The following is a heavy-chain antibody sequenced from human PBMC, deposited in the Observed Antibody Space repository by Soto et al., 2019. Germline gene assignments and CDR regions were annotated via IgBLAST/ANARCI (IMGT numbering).Heavy chain of an antibody. J-gene: IGHJ4*02. CDR3: ARRQEYTSTLVFDY. Sequence: GESLKISCKASGYNFASHWIGWVRQMPGKGLEWMGIIYPSDSDTRYSPSFQGQVTISADKSISTAYLQWSSLKASDSAMYYCARRQEYTSTLVFDYWGLGTPVTVSS. D-gene: IGHD1-1*01. V-gene: IGHV5-51*01. CDR2: IYPSDSDT. CDR1: GYNFASHW.